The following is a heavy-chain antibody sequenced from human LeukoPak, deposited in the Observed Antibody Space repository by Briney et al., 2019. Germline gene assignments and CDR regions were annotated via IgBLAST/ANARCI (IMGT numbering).Heavy chain of an antibody. Sequence: GGSLRLSCAASGFTFSSYEMNWVRQAPGKGLEWVSYISSSGSTIYCADSVKGRFTISRDNAKNSLYLQMNSLRAEDTAVYYCAELGITMIGGVWGKGTTVTIS. D-gene: IGHD3-10*02. V-gene: IGHV3-48*03. CDR2: ISSSGSTI. CDR1: GFTFSSYE. J-gene: IGHJ6*03. CDR3: AELGITMIGGV.